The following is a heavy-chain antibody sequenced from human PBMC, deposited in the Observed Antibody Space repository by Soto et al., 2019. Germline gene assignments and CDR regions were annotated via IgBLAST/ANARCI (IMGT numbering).Heavy chain of an antibody. Sequence: SETLSLTCTVSGRSMSGYYWSWIRQPAGERLEWIGRIYTSGTTDFNPSLKGRVTMSVDTSKNQFSLKLTSVTAADTALYYCAREDYYETGHYVVWGQGNQVTVSS. V-gene: IGHV4-4*07. CDR2: IYTSGTT. D-gene: IGHD3-22*01. J-gene: IGHJ1*01. CDR1: GRSMSGYY. CDR3: AREDYYETGHYVV.